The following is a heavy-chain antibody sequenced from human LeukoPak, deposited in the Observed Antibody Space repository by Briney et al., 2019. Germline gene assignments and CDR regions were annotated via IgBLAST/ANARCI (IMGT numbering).Heavy chain of an antibody. CDR2: IRSRAYRGTT. J-gene: IGHJ6*02. D-gene: IGHD5-18*01. Sequence: GGSLRVSCTTSGFTFGDHAMSWVRQAPGKGLEWVGFIRSRAYRGTTEYAASVKDRFIISREDSRNIAYLQMNSLRIEDTAVYYCTRGPIQLWIHNAMDVWGQGTTVIVSS. CDR3: TRGPIQLWIHNAMDV. V-gene: IGHV3-49*04. CDR1: GFTFGDHA.